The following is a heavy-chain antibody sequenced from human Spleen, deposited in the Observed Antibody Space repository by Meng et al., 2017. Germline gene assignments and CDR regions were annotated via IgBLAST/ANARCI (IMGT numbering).Heavy chain of an antibody. V-gene: IGHV1-69*10. Sequence: QVQLVQSGAEVKKPGSSVKVSCQASGGTFSSYAISWVRQAPGQGLEWMGGIIPTLGIADYAQKFQGRVTITADKSTSTAYMELSSLRSEDTALYYCARSLVTTIPNFDPWGQGTLVTVSS. CDR3: ARSLVTTIPNFDP. D-gene: IGHD2-21*02. CDR2: IIPTLGIA. J-gene: IGHJ5*02. CDR1: GGTFSSYA.